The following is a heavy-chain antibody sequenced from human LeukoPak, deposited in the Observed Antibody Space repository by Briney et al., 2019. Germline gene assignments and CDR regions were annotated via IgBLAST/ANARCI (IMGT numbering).Heavy chain of an antibody. D-gene: IGHD3-10*01. CDR1: GFTFSSYG. CDR3: AREGDRGVIPLDY. J-gene: IGHJ4*02. V-gene: IGHV3-33*01. CDR2: IWYDGSNK. Sequence: GGSLRLSCSESGFTFSSYGMHWVRQAPGKGLEWVAVIWYDGSNKYYADSVKGRFTISRDNSKNTLYLQMNSLRAEDTAVYYCAREGDRGVIPLDYWGQGTLVTVSS.